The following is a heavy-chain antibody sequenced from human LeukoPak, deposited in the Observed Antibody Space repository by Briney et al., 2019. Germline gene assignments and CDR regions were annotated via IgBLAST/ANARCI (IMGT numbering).Heavy chain of an antibody. CDR2: IWYDESNK. CDR1: GFTFSSYG. D-gene: IGHD6-19*01. V-gene: IGHV3-33*01. J-gene: IGHJ4*02. Sequence: GRSLRLSCAASGFTFSSYGMHWVRQAPGKGVEWVAVIWYDESNKYYADSVKGRFTISRDNSKNTLYLQMNSLRAEDTAVYYCAREKIAVAGLLDYWGQGTLVTVSS. CDR3: AREKIAVAGLLDY.